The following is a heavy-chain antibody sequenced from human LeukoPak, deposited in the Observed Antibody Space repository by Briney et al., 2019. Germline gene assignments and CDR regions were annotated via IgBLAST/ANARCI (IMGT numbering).Heavy chain of an antibody. CDR2: INSDGSST. J-gene: IGHJ4*02. Sequence: PGGSLRLSCAASGSYWMHWVRQAPGKGLVWVSRINSDGSSTSYADSVKGRFTISRDNAKNTLYLQMNSLRAEDTAVYYCASVVVKDYWGQGTLVTVSS. CDR3: ASVVVKDY. V-gene: IGHV3-74*01. D-gene: IGHD3-22*01. CDR1: GSYW.